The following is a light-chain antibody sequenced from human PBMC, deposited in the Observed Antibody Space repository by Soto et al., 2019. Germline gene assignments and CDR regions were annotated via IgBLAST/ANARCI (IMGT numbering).Light chain of an antibody. J-gene: IGKJ1*01. CDR1: QSVLFRSNNQNY. CDR3: QQYNNWPRT. CDR2: GAS. V-gene: IGKV4-1*01. Sequence: DIVMTQSPDSLAVSLGERATINCKSSQSVLFRSNNQNYLTWYQQKPGQPPKLLVYGASSRQSGVPDRFSGSGSGADFTLTISSLQAEDVAVYYCQQYNNWPRTFGQGTKVEIK.